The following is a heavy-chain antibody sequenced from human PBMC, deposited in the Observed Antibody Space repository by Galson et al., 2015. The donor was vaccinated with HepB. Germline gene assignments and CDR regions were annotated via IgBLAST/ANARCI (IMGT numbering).Heavy chain of an antibody. CDR3: TGLGDLSGYSSS. D-gene: IGHD6-13*01. CDR2: IRSKASNNET. CDR1: GFTFSGSA. J-gene: IGHJ4*02. Sequence: SLRLSCAASGFTFSGSAIHWVRQTSGKGLEWVGRIRSKASNNETAYTMSLKGRFTISRDDAKNTAYLHMKSLKTEDTAVYYCTGLGDLSGYSSSWGQGTLVTVSS. V-gene: IGHV3-73*01.